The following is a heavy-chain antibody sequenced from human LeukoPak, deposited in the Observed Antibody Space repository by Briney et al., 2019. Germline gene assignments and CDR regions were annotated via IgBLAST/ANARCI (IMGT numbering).Heavy chain of an antibody. Sequence: PSETLSLTCTVSGGSISSYYWSWIRQPPGKGLEWIGEIKHIGSTNYNPSIKSRVAISVDTSKNQFSLKLSSVTAADTAVYYCASIYLTVSHYYYYGMDVWGQGTTVTVSS. D-gene: IGHD1-14*01. CDR2: IKHIGST. CDR3: ASIYLTVSHYYYYGMDV. CDR1: GGSISSYY. J-gene: IGHJ6*02. V-gene: IGHV4-34*01.